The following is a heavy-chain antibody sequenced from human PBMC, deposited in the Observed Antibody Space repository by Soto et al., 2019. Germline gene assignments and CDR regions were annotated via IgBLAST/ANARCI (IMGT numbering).Heavy chain of an antibody. CDR3: AKGPTVFGAVISFDYYYGMYV. CDR2: ISGSGAGT. D-gene: IGHD3-3*01. Sequence: GSLRLSCTASGFTFSTSAMSWVRQAPGRGLEWVSGISGSGAGTYYADSVKGRFTISRDNSKNTLYLQMSGLRAEDAAVYYCAKGPTVFGAVISFDYYYGMYVWGQGTPVTVS. J-gene: IGHJ6*02. CDR1: GFTFSTSA. V-gene: IGHV3-23*01.